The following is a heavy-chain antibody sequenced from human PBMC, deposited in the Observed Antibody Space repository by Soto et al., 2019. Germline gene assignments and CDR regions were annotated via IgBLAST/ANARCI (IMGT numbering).Heavy chain of an antibody. Sequence: PSETLSRTCTVSGGSISSGGYYWSWIRQHPGKGLEWIGYIYYSGSTYYNPSLKSRVTISVDTSKNQLSLKLRSVTAADTAVYYCARDLVNYSGSGRADYWGQGRLVTVSS. D-gene: IGHD3-10*01. CDR3: ARDLVNYSGSGRADY. J-gene: IGHJ4*02. CDR1: GGSISSGGYY. CDR2: IYYSGST. V-gene: IGHV4-31*03.